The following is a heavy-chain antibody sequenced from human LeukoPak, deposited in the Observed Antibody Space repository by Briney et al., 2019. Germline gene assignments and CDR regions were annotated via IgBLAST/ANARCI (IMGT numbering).Heavy chain of an antibody. V-gene: IGHV1-69*13. CDR1: GGTFSSHA. CDR2: IIPISGTA. Sequence: SVKVSCKASGGTFSSHAISWVRQAPGQGLEWMGGIIPISGTANYAQKFQDRVTITADESTSTAYMELASLRSEDTAVYYCARGTYDSGIHNYFYGMDIWGKGTTVTVSS. J-gene: IGHJ6*04. D-gene: IGHD3-10*01. CDR3: ARGTYDSGIHNYFYGMDI.